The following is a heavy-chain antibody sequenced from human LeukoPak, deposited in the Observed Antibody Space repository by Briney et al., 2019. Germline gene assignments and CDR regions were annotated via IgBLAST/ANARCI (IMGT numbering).Heavy chain of an antibody. V-gene: IGHV3-20*01. CDR1: GFTFDDYG. CDR3: ARVTSGYYYYYYMDV. J-gene: IGHJ6*03. D-gene: IGHD1-26*01. Sequence: TGGSLRLSCAASGFTFDDYGMSWVRQAPGKGLEWVSGINWNGGSTGYADSVKGRFTISRDNAKNSLYLQMNSLRAEDTALYHCARVTSGYYYYYYMDVWGKGTTVTVSS. CDR2: INWNGGST.